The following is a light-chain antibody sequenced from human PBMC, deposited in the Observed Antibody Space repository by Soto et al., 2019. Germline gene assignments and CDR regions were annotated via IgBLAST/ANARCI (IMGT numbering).Light chain of an antibody. CDR2: EVR. V-gene: IGLV2-14*01. CDR1: SSDIGGYNY. J-gene: IGLJ1*01. CDR3: TSYTSSTTNYV. Sequence: QSALTQPASVSGSPGQSITFSCTGTSSDIGGYNYVSWYQQHPGKAPKLMIYEVRNRPSGVSDRFSGSKSGNTASLTISGLQAEDEADYYCTSYTSSTTNYVFGTGTKLTVL.